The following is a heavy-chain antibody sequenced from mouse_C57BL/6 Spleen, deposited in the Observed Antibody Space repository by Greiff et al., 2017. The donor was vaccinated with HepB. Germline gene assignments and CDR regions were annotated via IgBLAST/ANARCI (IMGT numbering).Heavy chain of an antibody. J-gene: IGHJ4*01. CDR3: ARYYYGSSSYAMDY. CDR1: GFTFTDYY. Sequence: EVQVVESGGGLVQPGGSLSLSCAASGFTFTDYYMSWVRQPPGKALEWLGFIRNKANGYTTEYSASVKGRFTISRDNSQSILYLQMHALRAEDSATYYCARYYYGSSSYAMDYWGQGTSVTVSS. CDR2: IRNKANGYTT. V-gene: IGHV7-3*01. D-gene: IGHD1-1*01.